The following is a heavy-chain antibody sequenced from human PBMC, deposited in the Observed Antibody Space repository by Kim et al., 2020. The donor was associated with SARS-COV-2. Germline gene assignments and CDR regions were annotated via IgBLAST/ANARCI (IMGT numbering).Heavy chain of an antibody. CDR3: ARPLPSYSGYDE. D-gene: IGHD5-12*01. CDR2: IYHSGST. V-gene: IGHV4-4*02. J-gene: IGHJ4*02. CDR1: GGSISSSNW. Sequence: SETLSLTCAVSGGSISSSNWWSWVRQPPGKALEWIGEIYHSGSTNYNPSLKSRVTISVDKSKNQFSLKLSSVTAADTAVYYCARPLPSYSGYDEWGQGTLVTVSS.